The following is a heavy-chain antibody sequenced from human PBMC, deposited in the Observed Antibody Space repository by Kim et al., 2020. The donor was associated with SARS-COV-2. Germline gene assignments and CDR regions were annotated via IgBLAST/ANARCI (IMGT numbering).Heavy chain of an antibody. D-gene: IGHD3-22*01. V-gene: IGHV1-69*01. J-gene: IGHJ4*02. CDR3: ARATYDSSGYYYLLDY. Sequence: KVQGRVTITADESTSTAYMELSSLRSEDTAVYYCARATYDSSGYYYLLDYWGQGTLVTVSS.